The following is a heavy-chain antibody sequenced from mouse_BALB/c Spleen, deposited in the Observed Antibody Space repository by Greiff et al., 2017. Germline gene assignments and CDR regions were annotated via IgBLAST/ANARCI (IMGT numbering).Heavy chain of an antibody. CDR2: ISYSGST. CDR1: GYSITSDYA. Sequence: EVQLQQSGPGLVKPSQSLSLTCTVTGYSITSDYAWNWIRQFPGNKLEWMGYISYSGSTSYNPSLKSRISITRDTSKNQFFLQLNSVTTEDTATYYCAREDYYGNSYAMDYWGQGTSVTVSS. J-gene: IGHJ4*01. V-gene: IGHV3-2*02. D-gene: IGHD2-1*01. CDR3: AREDYYGNSYAMDY.